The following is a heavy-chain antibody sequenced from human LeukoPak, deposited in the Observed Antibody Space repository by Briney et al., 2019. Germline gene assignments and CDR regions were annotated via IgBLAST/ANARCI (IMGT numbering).Heavy chain of an antibody. V-gene: IGHV3-30*18. D-gene: IGHD2-8*02. CDR3: AKLTGGSTKDAFDI. J-gene: IGHJ3*02. CDR2: ISYDGSNK. CDR1: GFTFSSYG. Sequence: GGSLILSCAASGFTFSSYGMHWVRQAPGKGLEWVAVISYDGSNKYYADSVKGRFTISRDNSKNTLYLQMNSLRAEDTAVYYCAKLTGGSTKDAFDIWGQGTMVTVSS.